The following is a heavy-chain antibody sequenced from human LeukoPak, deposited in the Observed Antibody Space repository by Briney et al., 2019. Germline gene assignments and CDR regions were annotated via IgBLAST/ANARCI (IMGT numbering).Heavy chain of an antibody. D-gene: IGHD3-16*01. CDR2: IYNSGST. Sequence: SETLSLTCTVSGGSISTYYWSWIRQPPGKGLEWIGYIYNSGSTNYNPSLTSRVTISVDTSKNQFSLKLSSVTAADTAVYYCARNIQGGYGMDVWGQGTTVTVSS. CDR1: GGSISTYY. V-gene: IGHV4-59*12. J-gene: IGHJ6*02. CDR3: ARNIQGGYGMDV.